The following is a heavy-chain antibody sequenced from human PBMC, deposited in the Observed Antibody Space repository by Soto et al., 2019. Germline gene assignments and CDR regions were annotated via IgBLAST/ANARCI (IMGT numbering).Heavy chain of an antibody. Sequence: SDTLSLTCTVSGGSISSGGYYWSWIRQHPGKGLEWIGCIYYSGSTYYNPSLKSRVTISVDTSKNQFSLKLSSVTAADTAVYYCARAHISFAYPSLPASWFDPWGQGTLVNVSS. CDR3: ARAHISFAYPSLPASWFDP. V-gene: IGHV4-31*03. CDR1: GGSISSGGYY. J-gene: IGHJ5*02. CDR2: IYYSGST. D-gene: IGHD2-21*01.